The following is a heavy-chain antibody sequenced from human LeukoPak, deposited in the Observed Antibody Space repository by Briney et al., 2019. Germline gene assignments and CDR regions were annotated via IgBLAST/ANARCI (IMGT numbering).Heavy chain of an antibody. CDR2: ISGSGGST. V-gene: IGHV3-23*01. Sequence: GGSLRLSCAASGFTFSSYAMSWVRQAPGKGLEWVSAISGSGGSTYYADSVKGRFTISRDNSKNTLYLQMNSLRAEDTAVYYCAKSRKRAIVATTIWFDPWGQGALVTVSS. D-gene: IGHD5-12*01. J-gene: IGHJ5*02. CDR3: AKSRKRAIVATTIWFDP. CDR1: GFTFSSYA.